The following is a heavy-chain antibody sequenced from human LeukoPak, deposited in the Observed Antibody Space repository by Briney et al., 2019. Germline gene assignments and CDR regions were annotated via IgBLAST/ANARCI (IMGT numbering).Heavy chain of an antibody. CDR3: ARLGARQVLDY. CDR2: IKNKGDGGTT. V-gene: IGHV3-15*07. Sequence: PGGSLRLSCAASGFTFTNAWMNWVRQAPGKGLEWVGRIKNKGDGGTTDYAAPVKGRFTISRDDSKNTLYLQMNSLRAEDTAVYYCARLGARQVLDYWGQGTLVTVSS. D-gene: IGHD4-17*01. CDR1: GFTFTNAW. J-gene: IGHJ4*02.